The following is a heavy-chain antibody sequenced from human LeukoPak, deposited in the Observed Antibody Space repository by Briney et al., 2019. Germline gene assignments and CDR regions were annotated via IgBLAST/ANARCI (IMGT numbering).Heavy chain of an antibody. D-gene: IGHD6-19*01. CDR2: IVVGSGNT. CDR1: VFTFTSSA. Sequence: SVKVSCKASVFTFTSSAMQWVRQARGQRLEWIGWIVVGSGNTNYAQKFQERVTITRDMSTSTAYMELSSLRSEDTAVYYCAAGYSSGWLFSYWGQGTLVTVSS. J-gene: IGHJ4*02. CDR3: AAGYSSGWLFSY. V-gene: IGHV1-58*02.